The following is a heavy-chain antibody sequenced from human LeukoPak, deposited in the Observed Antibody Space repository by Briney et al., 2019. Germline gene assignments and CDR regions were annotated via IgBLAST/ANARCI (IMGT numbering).Heavy chain of an antibody. CDR2: IKRDGTDK. CDR3: TRALYNTGWYPDYFDS. V-gene: IGHV3-7*01. J-gene: IGHJ4*02. CDR1: GFTFTKYW. D-gene: IGHD6-19*01. Sequence: PGDSLRLSCAASGFTFTKYWMSWVRQAPGKGLEWLANIKRDGTDKYYVGSVEGRFTISRDNAKNSLFLQMSSLRAEDTAIYYCTRALYNTGWYPDYFDSWGQGTLVTVSS.